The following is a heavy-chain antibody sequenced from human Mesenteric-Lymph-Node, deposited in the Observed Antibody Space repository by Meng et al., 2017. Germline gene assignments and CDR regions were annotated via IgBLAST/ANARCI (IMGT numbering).Heavy chain of an antibody. CDR1: GGSIRSSNW. CDR3: ARLGATYGDADY. V-gene: IGHV4-4*02. J-gene: IGHJ4*02. CDR2: IYHSGST. Sequence: VSGTARVEPSGTPSLTCAVSGGSIRSSNWWRWVRQPPGKGLEWIGEIYHSGSTNYNPSLKSRVTISVDKSKNQFSLKLSSVTAADTAVYYCARLGATYGDADYWGQGTLVTVSS. D-gene: IGHD1-26*01.